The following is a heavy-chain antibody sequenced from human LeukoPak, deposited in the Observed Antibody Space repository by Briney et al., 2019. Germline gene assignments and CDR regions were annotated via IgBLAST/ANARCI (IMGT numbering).Heavy chain of an antibody. CDR2: IYWNDEK. CDR3: AHTVRASAGLMDY. D-gene: IGHD6-13*01. CDR1: GFSLSTTGVGVG. V-gene: IGHV2-5*01. J-gene: IGHJ4*02. Sequence: SGPTLVNPTQTLTLTCTFSGFSLSTTGVGVGVGWIRQPPGKALEWLALIYWNDEKHYSPTLKTRLSITKHTSKTQVVLTMTNMNPLDTATYSCAHTVRASAGLMDYWGPGTLVTVSS.